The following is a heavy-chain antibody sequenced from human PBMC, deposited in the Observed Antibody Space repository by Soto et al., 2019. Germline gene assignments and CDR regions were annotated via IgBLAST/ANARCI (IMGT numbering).Heavy chain of an antibody. D-gene: IGHD2-15*01. J-gene: IGHJ4*02. CDR1: GVSIMNYY. V-gene: IGHV4-59*01. CDR2: MYYSGST. Sequence: TSETLSLTCTVSGVSIMNYYWIWVRQPPGKGLEWIGYMYYSGSTNYNPSLKSRVTISVDTSKNQFSLKLSSVTAADTAVYYCARAGAATLSDYWGQGTLVTVSS. CDR3: ARAGAATLSDY.